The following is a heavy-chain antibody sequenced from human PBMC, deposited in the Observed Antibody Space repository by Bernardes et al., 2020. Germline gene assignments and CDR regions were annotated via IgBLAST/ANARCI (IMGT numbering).Heavy chain of an antibody. D-gene: IGHD3-16*02. CDR3: ARDRAMITFGGVIGIFDY. CDR2: ISAYNGNT. CDR1: GYTFTSYG. J-gene: IGHJ4*02. V-gene: IGHV1-18*01. Sequence: ASVKVSCKASGYTFTSYGISWVRQAPGQGLEWMGWISAYNGNTNYAQKLQGRVTMTTDTSTSTAYMELRSLRSDDTAVYYCARDRAMITFGGVIGIFDYWGQGTLVTVSS.